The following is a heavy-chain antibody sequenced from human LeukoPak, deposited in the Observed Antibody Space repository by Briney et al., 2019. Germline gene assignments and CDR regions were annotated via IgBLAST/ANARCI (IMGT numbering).Heavy chain of an antibody. CDR3: ARDRFGSGLNYYYMDV. D-gene: IGHD3-10*01. CDR1: GFTFSSYA. V-gene: IGHV3-30*01. Sequence: PGRSLRLSCAASGFTFSSYAMHWVRQAPGKGLEWVAVISYDGSNKYYADSVKGRFTNSRDNSKNTLYLQMNSLRAEDTAVYYCARDRFGSGLNYYYMDVWGKGTTVTVSS. J-gene: IGHJ6*03. CDR2: ISYDGSNK.